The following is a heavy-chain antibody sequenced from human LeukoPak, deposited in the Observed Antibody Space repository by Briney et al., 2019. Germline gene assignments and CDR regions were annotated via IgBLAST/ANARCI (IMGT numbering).Heavy chain of an antibody. CDR2: IYTSGST. Sequence: SETLSLTCTVSGGSISSYYWSWIRQPAGKGLEWIGRIYTSGSTNSNPSLTSRVTMSVGTSKNQFSLTLSPVAAADTAGYYCGREASDYGDYLYFFDYWGQGTLVTVSS. J-gene: IGHJ4*02. CDR3: GREASDYGDYLYFFDY. CDR1: GGSISSYY. V-gene: IGHV4-4*07. D-gene: IGHD4-17*01.